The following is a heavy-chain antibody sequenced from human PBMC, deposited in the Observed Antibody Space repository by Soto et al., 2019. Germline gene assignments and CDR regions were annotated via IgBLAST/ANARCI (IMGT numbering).Heavy chain of an antibody. J-gene: IGHJ3*02. Sequence: ASVKVSCKASGYTFTSYYMHWVRQAPGQGLEWMGIINPSGGSTSYAQKFQGRVTMTRDTSTSTVYMELSSLRSEDTAVYYCASTSIAAADTRHLPDAFDIWGQGTMVTVSS. D-gene: IGHD6-13*01. V-gene: IGHV1-46*01. CDR2: INPSGGST. CDR1: GYTFTSYY. CDR3: ASTSIAAADTRHLPDAFDI.